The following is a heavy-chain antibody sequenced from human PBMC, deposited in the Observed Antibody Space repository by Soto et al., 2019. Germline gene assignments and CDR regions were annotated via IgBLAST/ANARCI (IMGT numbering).Heavy chain of an antibody. Sequence: GGSLRLSCAASGFTFSSYAMHWVRQAPGKGLEWVAVISYDGSNKYYADSVKGRFTISRDNSKNTLYLQMNSLRAEDTAVYYCAREVEYCSSTSCYTLRPPYGMDVWGQGTRSPSP. CDR2: ISYDGSNK. CDR1: GFTFSSYA. V-gene: IGHV3-30-3*01. CDR3: AREVEYCSSTSCYTLRPPYGMDV. D-gene: IGHD2-2*02. J-gene: IGHJ6*02.